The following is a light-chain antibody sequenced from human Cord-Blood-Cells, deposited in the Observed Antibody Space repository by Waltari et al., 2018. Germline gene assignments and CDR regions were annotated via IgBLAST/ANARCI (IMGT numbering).Light chain of an antibody. J-gene: IGKJ1*01. Sequence: EIVLSQSLAPYTLSPGELATISCRASQSVSSYLAWYQQKPGQAPRLLIYDASNRATGIPARFSGSGSGTDFTLTISSLEPEDFAVYYCQQRSNWPWTFGQGTKVEIK. CDR3: QQRSNWPWT. CDR1: QSVSSY. CDR2: DAS. V-gene: IGKV3-11*01.